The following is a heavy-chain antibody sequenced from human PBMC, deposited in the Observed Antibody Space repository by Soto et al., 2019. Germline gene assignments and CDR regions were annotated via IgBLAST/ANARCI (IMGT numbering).Heavy chain of an antibody. Sequence: PGGSLRLSCAASGFTFSYYYMIWIRQAPGKGLEWVSYISSSGSTIYYADSVKGRFTISRDNAKNSLYLQMNSLRAEDTAVYYCARVSSSKYYFDYWGQGTLVTVSS. V-gene: IGHV3-11*01. CDR1: GFTFSYYY. CDR2: ISSSGSTI. CDR3: ARVSSSKYYFDY. D-gene: IGHD6-13*01. J-gene: IGHJ4*02.